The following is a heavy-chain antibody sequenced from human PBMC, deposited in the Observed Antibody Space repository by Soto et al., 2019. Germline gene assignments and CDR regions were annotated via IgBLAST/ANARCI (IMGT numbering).Heavy chain of an antibody. D-gene: IGHD2-15*01. Sequence: QVQLQQWGAGLLRPSETLSLTCAVSGGSFNEYYWTWIRQAPGKGLEWIGEVTDSGRTNHNPSLKRRVDISVDTPRNQFALRLTSVTAAATAVCYCATSGIFRGVFLPIDSWGQGTLVTVSA. V-gene: IGHV4-34*01. CDR3: ATSGIFRGVFLPIDS. CDR2: VTDSGRT. CDR1: GGSFNEYY. J-gene: IGHJ4*02.